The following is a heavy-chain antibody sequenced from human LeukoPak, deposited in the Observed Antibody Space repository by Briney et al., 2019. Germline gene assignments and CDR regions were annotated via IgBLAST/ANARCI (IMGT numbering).Heavy chain of an antibody. CDR3: ATWTSSYGGSDY. V-gene: IGHV1-24*01. D-gene: IGHD3-16*01. CDR2: FDPEDGET. J-gene: IGHJ4*02. CDR1: GYTLTELS. Sequence: GASVTVSCKVSGYTLTELSMHWVRPAPGKGLEWMGGFDPEDGETIYAQKFQGRVTMTEDTSTDTAYMELSSLRSEDTAVYYCATWTSSYGGSDYWGQGTLVTASS.